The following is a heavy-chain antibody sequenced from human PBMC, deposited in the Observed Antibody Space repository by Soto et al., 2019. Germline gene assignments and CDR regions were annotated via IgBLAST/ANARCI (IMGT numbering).Heavy chain of an antibody. CDR2: IRQDGSEK. CDR3: ARSQQLRRNFDY. CDR1: GFSFSDYY. V-gene: IGHV3-7*04. D-gene: IGHD4-4*01. Sequence: PGGSLSLSCAASGFSFSDYYMSWVRQAPGKGLEWVANIRQDGSEKYYVDSVKGRFTISRDNAKNSLFLQMNSLRAEDTAEYYCARSQQLRRNFDYWGQGTPVTVSS. J-gene: IGHJ4*02.